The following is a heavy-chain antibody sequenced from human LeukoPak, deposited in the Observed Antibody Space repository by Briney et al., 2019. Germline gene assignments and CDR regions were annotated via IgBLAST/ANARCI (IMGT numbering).Heavy chain of an antibody. CDR2: IYYSGST. CDR1: GGSISSGGYY. J-gene: IGHJ5*02. Sequence: PSETLSLTSTVSGGSISSGGYYWSWIRQHPGKGLEWIGYIYYSGSTNYSPSLKSRVTISVDTSKNQFSLKLSSVTTADTAVHYCARAVSCGGGGCYRFDPWGQGTLVTVSS. V-gene: IGHV4-61*08. CDR3: ARAVSCGGGGCYRFDP. D-gene: IGHD2-15*01.